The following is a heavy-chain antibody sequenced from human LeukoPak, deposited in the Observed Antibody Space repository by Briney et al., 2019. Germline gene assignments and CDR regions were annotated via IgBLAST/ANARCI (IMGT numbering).Heavy chain of an antibody. D-gene: IGHD3-3*01. V-gene: IGHV3-9*01. Sequence: GGSLRLSCAASGFTFDDYAMHWVRQAPGKGLEWVSGISWNSGSIGYADSVKGRFTISRDNAKNSLYLQMNSLRAEDTAVYYCARFWSGYYRYFDCWGQGTLVTVSS. CDR1: GFTFDDYA. CDR2: ISWNSGSI. J-gene: IGHJ4*02. CDR3: ARFWSGYYRYFDC.